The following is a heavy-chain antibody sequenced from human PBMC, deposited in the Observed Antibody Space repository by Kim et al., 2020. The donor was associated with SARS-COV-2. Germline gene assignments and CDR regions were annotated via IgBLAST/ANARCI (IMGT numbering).Heavy chain of an antibody. D-gene: IGHD3-10*01. CDR1: GFTFSSHP. CDR2: ISSVGSSR. CDR3: ARDASTSIWFGELDQ. Sequence: GGSLRLSCAASGFTFSSHPFHWVRQAPGRGLEWVAVISSVGSSRYYSESVNGRFTISRDNSRNSVYLQTDSLRPEDTAVYYCARDASTSIWFGELDQWGRRALVTVS. V-gene: IGHV3-30*13. J-gene: IGHJ4*02.